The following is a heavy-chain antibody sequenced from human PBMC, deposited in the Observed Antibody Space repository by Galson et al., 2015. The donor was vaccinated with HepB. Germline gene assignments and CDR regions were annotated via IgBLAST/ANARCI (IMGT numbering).Heavy chain of an antibody. CDR2: IGGNGAFT. D-gene: IGHD1-1*01. CDR3: AQAPATGTTYYN. Sequence: SLRLSCAASGFTFSSYFMHWVRQAPGKGLEFVSAIGGNGAFTSYADSVKGRFTISRDNSKNTLYLQMSSLRAEDTAVYYCAQAPATGTTYYNWGQGTLVTVSS. J-gene: IGHJ4*02. CDR1: GFTFSSYF. V-gene: IGHV3-64D*08.